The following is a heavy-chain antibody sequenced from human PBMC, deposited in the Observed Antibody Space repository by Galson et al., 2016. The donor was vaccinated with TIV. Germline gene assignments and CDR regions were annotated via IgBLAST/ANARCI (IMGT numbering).Heavy chain of an antibody. CDR3: TRAAGKNGASCYATCETFDI. V-gene: IGHV6-1*01. D-gene: IGHD2-2*01. CDR1: GECVSSDSAA. Sequence: CAISGECVSSDSAAWNWVRQSPSRGLEWLGRTYYRSRWYYDYKVSVKSRITINPDTSKNQFSLQLNSVTPEDTAVYYCTRAAGKNGASCYATCETFDIWGQGTMVTVSS. CDR2: TYYRSRWYY. J-gene: IGHJ3*02.